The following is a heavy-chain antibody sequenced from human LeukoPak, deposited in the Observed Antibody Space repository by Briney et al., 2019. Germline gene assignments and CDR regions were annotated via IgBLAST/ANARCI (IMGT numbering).Heavy chain of an antibody. D-gene: IGHD1-26*01. CDR3: ARDRLAMGATKARVFDY. J-gene: IGHJ4*02. V-gene: IGHV4-4*02. Sequence: SGTLSLTCAVSGGSISSSNWWSWVRQPPGKGLDWIGEIYHSGSTNYNPSLKSRVTISVDKSKNQFSLKLSSVTAADTAVYYCARDRLAMGATKARVFDYWGQGTLVTVSS. CDR2: IYHSGST. CDR1: GGSISSSNW.